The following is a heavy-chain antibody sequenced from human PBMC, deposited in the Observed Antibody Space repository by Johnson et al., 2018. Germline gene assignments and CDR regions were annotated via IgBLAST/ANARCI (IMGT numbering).Heavy chain of an antibody. CDR1: GFTFSYYN. CDR3: ARATFPYGLGGMDV. CDR2: ITTSSGTM. J-gene: IGHJ6*02. Sequence: EVQLVESGGGLVQPGGSLRLSCAASGFTFSYYNMNWVRQAPGKGLEWVSYITTSSGTMYYADSVKGRFTISRDNAKNSLSLQMNSLRDEDTAVYYCARATFPYGLGGMDVWGQGTTVTVSS. D-gene: IGHD3-16*01. V-gene: IGHV3-48*02.